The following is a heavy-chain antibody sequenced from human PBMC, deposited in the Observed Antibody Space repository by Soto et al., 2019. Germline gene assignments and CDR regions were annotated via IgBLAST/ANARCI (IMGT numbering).Heavy chain of an antibody. V-gene: IGHV3-7*01. CDR1: GFTFTSYW. Sequence: PGGSLRLSCAASGFTFTSYWMSWVRQAPGKGLEWVASIKEDGSEKHYVDSVKGRFIISRDNAKNSLYLEMNTLRAEDTALYYCARDFQGYWGQGTLVTV. J-gene: IGHJ4*02. CDR3: ARDFQGY. CDR2: IKEDGSEK.